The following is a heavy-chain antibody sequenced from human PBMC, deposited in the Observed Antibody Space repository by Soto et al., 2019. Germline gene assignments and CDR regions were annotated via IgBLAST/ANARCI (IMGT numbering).Heavy chain of an antibody. V-gene: IGHV4-59*01. CDR3: TRSGGGTLFFFDY. Sequence: SETLSLTCTVSVGSISAYYWSWIRQPPGKGLEWIGDIYDSGSTNYNPSLKSQVTISVDTSKNQFSLKLNSVTAADTSVYYCTRSGGGTLFFFDYWGQGTLVTVSS. CDR2: IYDSGST. D-gene: IGHD2-15*01. CDR1: VGSISAYY. J-gene: IGHJ4*02.